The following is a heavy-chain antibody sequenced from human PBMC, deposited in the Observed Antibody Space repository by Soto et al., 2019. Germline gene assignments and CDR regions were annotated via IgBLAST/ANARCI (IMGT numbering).Heavy chain of an antibody. CDR3: ARSGNEGAVDY. Sequence: QVQLQQSGPGLVKPSQTLSLTCAISGDSVSSRSAAWHWIRQSPSRGLEWLGRTYYRSKWNNEYATSVKSRITINPDTSKNQFSLHLNSVTPDDTAVYYCARSGNEGAVDYWGQGTLVTVSS. V-gene: IGHV6-1*01. D-gene: IGHD1-26*01. CDR1: GDSVSSRSAA. J-gene: IGHJ4*02. CDR2: TYYRSKWNN.